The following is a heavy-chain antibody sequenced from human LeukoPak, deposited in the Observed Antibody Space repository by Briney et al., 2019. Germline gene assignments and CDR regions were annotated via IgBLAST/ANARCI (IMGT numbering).Heavy chain of an antibody. CDR1: GGSISSYY. CDR3: ARVVTYYDFWSGYYTGGFDY. V-gene: IGHV4-59*01. Sequence: SETLSLTCTVSGGSISSYYWSWIRQPPGKGLEWIGYIYYSGSTNYHPSLKSRVTISVDTSKNQFSLKLSSVTAADTAVYYCARVVTYYDFWSGYYTGGFDYWGQGTLVTVSS. CDR2: IYYSGST. D-gene: IGHD3-3*01. J-gene: IGHJ4*02.